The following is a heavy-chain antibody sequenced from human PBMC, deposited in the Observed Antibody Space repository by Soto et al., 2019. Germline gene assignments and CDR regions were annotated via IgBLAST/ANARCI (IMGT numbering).Heavy chain of an antibody. D-gene: IGHD2-2*01. V-gene: IGHV4-31*02. J-gene: IGHJ5*02. CDR3: ARSRREVVPAAMDNLLDP. CDR1: GGSISSGGYY. Sequence: SETLSLTCTVSGGSISSGGYYWSWIRQHPGKGLEWIGYIYYSGSTYYNPSLKSRVTISVDTSKDQFSLKLSSVTAADTAVYYCARSRREVVPAAMDNLLDPWGQRTLVTVSS. CDR2: IYYSGST.